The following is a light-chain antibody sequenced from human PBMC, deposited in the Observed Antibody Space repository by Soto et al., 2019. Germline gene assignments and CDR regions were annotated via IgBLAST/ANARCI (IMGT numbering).Light chain of an antibody. CDR2: SNN. V-gene: IGLV1-40*01. J-gene: IGLJ1*01. CDR3: QSYDRSLSGYV. Sequence: QSVLTQPPSVAEAPGQRVTISCTGSSSNIGAGYGENWYQQVPGTAPKLLIYSNNNPPSGVPDRFSGSKSVTSASLAITGLQAEDEADYYCQSYDRSLSGYVFGIRTQLTVL. CDR1: SSNIGAGYG.